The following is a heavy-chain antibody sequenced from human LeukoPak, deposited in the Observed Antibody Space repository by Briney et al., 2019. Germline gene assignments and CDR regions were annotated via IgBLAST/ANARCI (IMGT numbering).Heavy chain of an antibody. Sequence: SETLSLTCTVSGGSISSSSYYWGWIRQPPGKGLEWIGSIYYSGSTYYNPSLKSRVTISVDTSKNQFSLKLSSVTAADTAVYYCARLVEGDYGDYWGQGTLVTVSS. CDR1: GGSISSSSYY. CDR2: IYYSGST. V-gene: IGHV4-39*07. D-gene: IGHD2-15*01. J-gene: IGHJ4*02. CDR3: ARLVEGDYGDY.